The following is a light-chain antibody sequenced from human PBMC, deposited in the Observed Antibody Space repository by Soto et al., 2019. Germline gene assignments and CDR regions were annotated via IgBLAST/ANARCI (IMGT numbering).Light chain of an antibody. Sequence: EIVMTQSPVSLSVSPGEGATLSCRASQGIATSLAWYHHKPGQPPKLLIFGASIRASGVPARFSGSGSGTEFTLSITSLQSEEFGTYYCQQYDTWPPNLLTFVGGTKVEIK. CDR2: GAS. V-gene: IGKV3D-15*01. CDR1: QGIATS. J-gene: IGKJ4*01. CDR3: QQYDTWPPNLLT.